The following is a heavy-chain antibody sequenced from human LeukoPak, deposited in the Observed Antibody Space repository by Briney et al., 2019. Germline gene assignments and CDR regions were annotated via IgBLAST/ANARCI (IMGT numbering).Heavy chain of an antibody. Sequence: ASVKVSCKASGYTFTSYYMLWVRQPPGQGLEWMGMIKPSDAITTYAQKFQGRVTMTRDMSTSTVYMDLSSLRSEDTGTYYCARGVTEYNYGSPFDFWGQGTRVTVSS. V-gene: IGHV1-46*01. CDR1: GYTFTSYY. CDR2: IKPSDAIT. CDR3: ARGVTEYNYGSPFDF. D-gene: IGHD5-18*01. J-gene: IGHJ4*02.